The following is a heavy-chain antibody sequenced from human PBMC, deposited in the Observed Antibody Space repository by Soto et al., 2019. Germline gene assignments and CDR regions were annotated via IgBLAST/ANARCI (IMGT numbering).Heavy chain of an antibody. CDR3: AADRLGHGDYVAFDI. CDR2: IVVGSGNT. J-gene: IGHJ3*02. CDR1: GFTFTSSA. Sequence: SVKVSCKASGFTFTSSAVQWVRQARGQRLEWIGWIVVGSGNTNYAQKFQERVTITRDMSTSTAYMELSSLRSEDTAVYYCAADRLGHGDYVAFDIWGQGTMVTVSS. V-gene: IGHV1-58*01. D-gene: IGHD4-17*01.